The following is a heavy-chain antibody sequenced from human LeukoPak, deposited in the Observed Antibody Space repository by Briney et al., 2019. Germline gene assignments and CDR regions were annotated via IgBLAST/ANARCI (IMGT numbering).Heavy chain of an antibody. J-gene: IGHJ4*02. Sequence: GASVKVSCTASGYTFTGYYMHWVRQAPGQGLEWMGWINPNSGGTNYAQKFQGRVTMTWDTSISTAYMELSRLRSDDTAVYYCASQMVRGVIIGYWGQGTLVTVSS. D-gene: IGHD3-10*01. V-gene: IGHV1-2*02. CDR1: GYTFTGYY. CDR3: ASQMVRGVIIGY. CDR2: INPNSGGT.